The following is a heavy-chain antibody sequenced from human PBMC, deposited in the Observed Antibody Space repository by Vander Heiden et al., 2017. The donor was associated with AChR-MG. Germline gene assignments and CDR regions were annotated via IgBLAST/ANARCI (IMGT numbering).Heavy chain of an antibody. CDR3: ARGSGFSAVSGPPSVSFHR. J-gene: IGHJ1*01. Sequence: QVQLQQWGAGPLKPSETLSLTCAVYGGSFSGYYWSWIRQPPGTGLEWIGESNHSGSTNYNPPLKRRVTISIDTSKNQFSLKLSSVTAADTAVYYCARGSGFSAVSGPPSVSFHRWGQGTLVTVSS. CDR1: GGSFSGYY. V-gene: IGHV4-34*01. CDR2: SNHSGST. D-gene: IGHD6-19*01.